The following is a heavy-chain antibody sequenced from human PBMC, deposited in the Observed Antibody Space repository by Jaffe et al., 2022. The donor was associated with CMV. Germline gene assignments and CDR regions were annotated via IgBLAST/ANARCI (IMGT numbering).Heavy chain of an antibody. CDR3: ARTTGPDYNDRFYYYYYGMDV. Sequence: QVQLQESGPGLVKPSETLSLTCTVSGGSISSYYWSWIRQPAGKGLEWIGRIYTSGSTNYNPSLKSRVTMSVDTSKNQFSLKLSSVTAADTAVYYCARTTGPDYNDRFYYYYYGMDVWGQGTTVTVSS. CDR2: IYTSGST. CDR1: GGSISSYY. J-gene: IGHJ6*02. D-gene: IGHD4-4*01. V-gene: IGHV4-4*07.